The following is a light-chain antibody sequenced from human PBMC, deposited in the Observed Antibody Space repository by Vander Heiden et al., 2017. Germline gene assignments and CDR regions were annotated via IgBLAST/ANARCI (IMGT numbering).Light chain of an antibody. CDR2: DAS. Sequence: IEITQSPSSLSASVGDRVTITCQASQAIPTFLNWYQQKPGKAPKLLIYDASNLEAGVPSRFSGGGSGTDFTFAISSLQPEDIATYYCQQYDNLPLTFGAGTKVEI. CDR1: QAIPTF. J-gene: IGKJ4*01. CDR3: QQYDNLPLT. V-gene: IGKV1-33*01.